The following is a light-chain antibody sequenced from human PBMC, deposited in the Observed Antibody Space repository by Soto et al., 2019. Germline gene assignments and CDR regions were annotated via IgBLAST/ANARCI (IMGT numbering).Light chain of an antibody. CDR2: AAS. CDR1: QSVGRN. V-gene: IGKV3-15*01. J-gene: IGKJ3*01. CDR3: QEYSKWPLFT. Sequence: EIVVTQSPGILSVSPGDRATLSCRASQSVGRNLAWYQQKPGQAPTLLIYAASTRATGLPARVSGSGSGTDFTLTIGSLQSEDFAVYYCQEYSKWPLFTFGPGTRVDIK.